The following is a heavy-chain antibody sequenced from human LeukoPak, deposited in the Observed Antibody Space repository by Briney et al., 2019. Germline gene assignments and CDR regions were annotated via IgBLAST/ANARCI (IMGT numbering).Heavy chain of an antibody. CDR1: GFSFSNYA. J-gene: IGHJ4*02. D-gene: IGHD1-1*01. CDR3: AKANWVSNADAVW. CDR2: SIGGGGET. Sequence: GGSLRLSCAASGFSFSNYAMSWVRQAPARGPEWVSSIGGGGETFYADSVKGRFTLSRDDSRNTVYLQLNNLRVEDTAIYYCAKANWVSNADAVWWGQGTQVTVSS. V-gene: IGHV3-23*01.